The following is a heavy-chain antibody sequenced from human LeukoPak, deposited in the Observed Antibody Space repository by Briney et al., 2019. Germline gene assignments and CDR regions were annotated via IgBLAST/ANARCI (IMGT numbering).Heavy chain of an antibody. Sequence: PGGSLRLSCAASGFTFSSYSMNWVRQAPGKGLEWVSSISSSSYIYYADSVKGRFTISRDNAKNSLYLQMNSLRAEDTAVYYCARVRYFDWLGPFDYWGQGTLVTVSS. CDR3: ARVRYFDWLGPFDY. CDR1: GFTFSSYS. V-gene: IGHV3-21*01. CDR2: ISSSSYI. D-gene: IGHD3-9*01. J-gene: IGHJ4*02.